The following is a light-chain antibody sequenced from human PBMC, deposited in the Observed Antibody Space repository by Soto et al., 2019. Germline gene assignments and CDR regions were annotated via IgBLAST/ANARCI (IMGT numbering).Light chain of an antibody. CDR3: CSYACSSRV. CDR1: SSDVGGYNY. J-gene: IGLJ1*01. V-gene: IGLV2-11*01. CDR2: DVS. Sequence: QSVLTQPRSVSGSPGQSVTISCNGTSSDVGGYNYVSWYQQHPGKAPKLMIYDVSKRPSGVLDRFSGSKSSNTASLTISGLQAEDEADYYCCSYACSSRVFGTGTKLTVL.